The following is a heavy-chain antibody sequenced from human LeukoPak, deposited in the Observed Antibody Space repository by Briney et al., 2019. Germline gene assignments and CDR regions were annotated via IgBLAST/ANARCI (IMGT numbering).Heavy chain of an antibody. CDR3: ARENCRGGSCYSIYYYYMDV. Sequence: SETLSLTCTVSGGSISSSSYYWGWIRQPPGKGLEWIGSIYYSGSTYYNPSLKSRVTISVDTSKNQFSLKLSSVTAADTAVYYCARENCRGGSCYSIYYYYMDVWGKGTTVTVSS. J-gene: IGHJ6*03. D-gene: IGHD2-15*01. CDR2: IYYSGST. V-gene: IGHV4-39*07. CDR1: GGSISSSSYY.